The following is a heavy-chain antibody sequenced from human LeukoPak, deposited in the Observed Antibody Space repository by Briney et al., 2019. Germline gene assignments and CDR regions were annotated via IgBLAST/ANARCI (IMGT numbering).Heavy chain of an antibody. CDR3: ARDLAFIDDDAFDI. Sequence: ASVKVSCKASGYTFTSYGISWVRQAPGQGLEWMGWISAYNGNTNYAQKFQGRVTMTRDMSTSTVYMELSSLRSEDTAVYYCARDLAFIDDDAFDIWGQGTMVTVSS. D-gene: IGHD3-3*02. CDR1: GYTFTSYG. V-gene: IGHV1-18*01. CDR2: ISAYNGNT. J-gene: IGHJ3*02.